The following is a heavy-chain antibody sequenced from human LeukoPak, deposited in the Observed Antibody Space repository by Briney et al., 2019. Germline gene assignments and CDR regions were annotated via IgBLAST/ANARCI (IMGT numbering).Heavy chain of an antibody. J-gene: IGHJ4*02. CDR1: GFAFSSYA. V-gene: IGHV3-23*01. Sequence: GGSLRLSCAASGFAFSSYAMSWVRQAPGKGLEWVSAISGSGGSTYYADSVKGRFTISRDNSKNTLYLQMNSLRAEDTAVYYCAKVVSSGYPGRHLDYWGQGTLVTVSS. CDR3: AKVVSSGYPGRHLDY. CDR2: ISGSGGST. D-gene: IGHD3-22*01.